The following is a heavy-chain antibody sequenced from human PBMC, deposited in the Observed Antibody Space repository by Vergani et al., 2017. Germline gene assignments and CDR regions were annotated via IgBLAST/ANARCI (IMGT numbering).Heavy chain of an antibody. J-gene: IGHJ3*02. Sequence: QVQLVESGGGVVQPGRSLRLSCAASGFTFSSYGMHWVRQAPGKGLEWVAVISYDGSNKYYADSVKGRFTISRDNSKNTLYLQMNSLRAEDTAVYYCAKGDYYDSSGYYYVHAFDIWGQGTMVTVSS. D-gene: IGHD3-22*01. CDR3: AKGDYYDSSGYYYVHAFDI. V-gene: IGHV3-30*18. CDR1: GFTFSSYG. CDR2: ISYDGSNK.